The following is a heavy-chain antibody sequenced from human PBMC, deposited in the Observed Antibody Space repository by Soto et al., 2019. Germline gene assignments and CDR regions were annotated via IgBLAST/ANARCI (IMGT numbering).Heavy chain of an antibody. CDR1: GGSISSGY. Sequence: PSETLSLTCSVSGGSISSGYWTWIRQPPGKGLEWIGYIYYSGSTNYNPSLKSRVTISVDTSKNQFSLKLSSVTAADTAVYYCARHPTVTEYYFDYWGQGTLVTVSS. D-gene: IGHD4-17*01. J-gene: IGHJ4*02. CDR2: IYYSGST. CDR3: ARHPTVTEYYFDY. V-gene: IGHV4-59*08.